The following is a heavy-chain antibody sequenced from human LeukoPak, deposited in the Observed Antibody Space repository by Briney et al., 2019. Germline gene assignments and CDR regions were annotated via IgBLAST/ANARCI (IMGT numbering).Heavy chain of an antibody. CDR3: AKVPTFSSGWYEWGYYFDY. Sequence: GGSLRLSCAASGFTFSSYAMSWVRQAPGKGLEWVSAISGSGGSTYYADSVKGRFTISRDNSKNTLYLQMNSLRAEDTAVYYCAKVPTFSSGWYEWGYYFDYWGQGTLVTVSS. J-gene: IGHJ4*02. D-gene: IGHD6-19*01. V-gene: IGHV3-23*01. CDR1: GFTFSSYA. CDR2: ISGSGGST.